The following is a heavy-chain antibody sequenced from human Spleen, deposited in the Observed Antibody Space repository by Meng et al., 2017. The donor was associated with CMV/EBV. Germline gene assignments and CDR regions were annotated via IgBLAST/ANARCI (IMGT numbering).Heavy chain of an antibody. CDR2: VNPESGFT. V-gene: IGHV1-2*02. Sequence: KVSCKASGYSFTGYYMHWVRQAPGQGLEWMGWVNPESGFTNYAQNFQGRVTMTRDTSISTAYLELRRLRSDDTAIYYCACLPTTVRGYWGPGSLVTVSS. CDR1: GYSFTGYY. CDR3: ACLPTTVRGY. D-gene: IGHD2-2*02. J-gene: IGHJ4*02.